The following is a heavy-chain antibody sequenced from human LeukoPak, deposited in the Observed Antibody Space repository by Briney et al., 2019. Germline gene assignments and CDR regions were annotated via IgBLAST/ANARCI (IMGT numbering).Heavy chain of an antibody. CDR1: GDSVSSKSAT. Sequence: SQTLSLTCAISGDSVSSKSATWNWIRQSPSRGLEWLGKSYYRSKRYNDSAVSVKSRITISQDTSKNQFSLQLNSVTPEDTAMYYCARDPRVSAGWQFDYWGQGTLVTVSS. V-gene: IGHV6-1*01. CDR3: ARDPRVSAGWQFDY. CDR2: SYYRSKRYN. J-gene: IGHJ4*02. D-gene: IGHD6-19*01.